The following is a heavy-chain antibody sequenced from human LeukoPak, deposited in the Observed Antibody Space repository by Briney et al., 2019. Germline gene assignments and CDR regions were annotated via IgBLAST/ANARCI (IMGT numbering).Heavy chain of an antibody. Sequence: ASVKVSCKVSGYTFTGYYMHWVRQAPGQGLEWMGWINPNSGGTNYAQKFQGRVTMTRDTSISTAYMELSRLRSDDTAVYYCARDRWFGENYYYYYMDVWGKGTTVTISS. CDR1: GYTFTGYY. D-gene: IGHD3-10*01. J-gene: IGHJ6*03. CDR3: ARDRWFGENYYYYYMDV. V-gene: IGHV1-2*02. CDR2: INPNSGGT.